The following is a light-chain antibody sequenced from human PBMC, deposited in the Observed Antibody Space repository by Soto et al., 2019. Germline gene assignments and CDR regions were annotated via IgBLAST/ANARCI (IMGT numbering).Light chain of an antibody. CDR2: EVS. CDR3: SSYAGSSNLI. CDR1: SSDVGSHNY. V-gene: IGLV2-8*01. J-gene: IGLJ2*01. Sequence: QSALTQPPSASGSLGQSVTISCTGTSSDVGSHNYVSWHQQHPGKAPRLIIYEVSQRPSGVPDRFSGFKSGYTASLTVSGLQPDDEAEYYCSSYAGSSNLIFGGGTKVTVL.